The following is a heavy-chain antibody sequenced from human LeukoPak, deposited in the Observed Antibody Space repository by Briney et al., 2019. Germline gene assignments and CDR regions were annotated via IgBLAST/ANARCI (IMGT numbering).Heavy chain of an antibody. CDR2: ISGSGGST. J-gene: IGHJ4*02. V-gene: IGHV3-23*01. CDR3: ARDPTLYYDFWSGYFVRGPDY. D-gene: IGHD3-3*01. CDR1: GFTFSSYA. Sequence: PGGSLRLSCAASGFTFSSYAMSWVRQAPGKGLEWVSAISGSGGSTYYADSVKGRFTISRDNAKNTLYLQMNSLRAEDTAVYYCARDPTLYYDFWSGYFVRGPDYWGQGTLVTVSS.